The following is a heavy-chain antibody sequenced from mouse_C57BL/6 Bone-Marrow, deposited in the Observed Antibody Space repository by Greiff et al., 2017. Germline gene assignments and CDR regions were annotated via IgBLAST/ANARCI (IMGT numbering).Heavy chain of an antibody. CDR2: IDPSDSYT. J-gene: IGHJ3*01. V-gene: IGHV1-59*01. Sequence: QVQLKQSGAELVRPGTSVKLSCKASGYTFTSYWMHWVKQRPGQGLEWIGVIDPSDSYTNYNQKFKGKATLTVDTSSSTAYMQLSSLTSEDSAVYYCARGGKSVVASRGFAYWGQGTLVTVSA. CDR1: GYTFTSYW. CDR3: ARGGKSVVASRGFAY. D-gene: IGHD1-1*01.